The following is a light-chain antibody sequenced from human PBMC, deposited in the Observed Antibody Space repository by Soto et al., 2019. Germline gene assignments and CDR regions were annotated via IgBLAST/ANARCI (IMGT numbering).Light chain of an antibody. CDR3: QQYGSSPGYT. CDR1: QSVSSSY. V-gene: IGKV3-20*01. J-gene: IGKJ2*01. CDR2: GAS. Sequence: EIVLTQSPGTLSLSPGERATLSCRASQSVSSSYLAWYQQKPGQAPRLLIYGASSRATGIHDRFSGSGSGTAFTLTIISLEPEDFAVYYCQQYGSSPGYTFGQGTKLEIK.